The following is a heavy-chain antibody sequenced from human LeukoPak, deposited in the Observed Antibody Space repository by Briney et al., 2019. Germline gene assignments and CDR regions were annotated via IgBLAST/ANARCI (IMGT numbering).Heavy chain of an antibody. CDR2: INHSGST. J-gene: IGHJ3*02. Sequence: SETLSLTCAVYGGSFSGYYWSWIRQPPGKGLEWIGEINHSGSTNYNPSLKSRVTISVDTSKNQFSLKLSSVTAADTAVYYCARLEDNYDILTGYYWHDAFDIWGQGTMVTVSS. CDR1: GGSFSGYY. V-gene: IGHV4-34*01. CDR3: ARLEDNYDILTGYYWHDAFDI. D-gene: IGHD3-9*01.